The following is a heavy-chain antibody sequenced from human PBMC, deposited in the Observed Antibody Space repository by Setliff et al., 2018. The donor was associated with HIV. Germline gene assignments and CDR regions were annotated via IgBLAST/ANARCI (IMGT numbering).Heavy chain of an antibody. CDR3: AKGAVLLWFGESYAFDI. CDR2: ISGSGGST. D-gene: IGHD3-10*01. CDR1: GFTFSSYA. V-gene: IGHV3-23*01. J-gene: IGHJ3*02. Sequence: PGGSLRLSCAASGFTFSSYAMSWVRQAPGKGLEWVSAISGSGGSTYYADSVKGRFTISRDNSKNTLYLQMNSLRAEDTAVYYCAKGAVLLWFGESYAFDIWGQGTMVTVSS.